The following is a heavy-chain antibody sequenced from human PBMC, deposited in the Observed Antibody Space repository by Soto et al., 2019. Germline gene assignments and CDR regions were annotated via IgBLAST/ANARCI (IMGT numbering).Heavy chain of an antibody. CDR1: GFTFSSYS. Sequence: PGGSLRLSCAASGFTFSSYSMNWVRQAPGKGLEWVSSISSSSSYIYYADSVKGRFTISRDNAKNSLYLQMNSLRAEDTAVYYCAGDVCSSPSCSYYRAVWGKGTTVPVSS. J-gene: IGHJ6*03. D-gene: IGHD2-2*01. CDR2: ISSSSSYI. V-gene: IGHV3-21*01. CDR3: AGDVCSSPSCSYYRAV.